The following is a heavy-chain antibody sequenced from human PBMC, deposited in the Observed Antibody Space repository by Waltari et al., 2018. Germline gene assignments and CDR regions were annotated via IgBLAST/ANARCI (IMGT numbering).Heavy chain of an antibody. CDR1: GGSISSGGYY. CDR3: ARGLGGDCSGGSCYPVDDY. Sequence: QVQLQESGPGLVKPSQTLSLTCTVSGGSISSGGYYWSCIRQHPGRGLEWIGYIYYSGSTYYNPSLKSRVTISVDTSKNQFSLKLSSVTAADTAVYYCARGLGGDCSGGSCYPVDDYWGQGTLVTVSS. V-gene: IGHV4-31*03. D-gene: IGHD2-15*01. CDR2: IYYSGST. J-gene: IGHJ4*02.